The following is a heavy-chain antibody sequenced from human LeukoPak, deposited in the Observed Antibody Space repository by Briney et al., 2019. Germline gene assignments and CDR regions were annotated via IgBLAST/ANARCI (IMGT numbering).Heavy chain of an antibody. J-gene: IGHJ4*02. CDR1: GFTFSSYS. V-gene: IGHV3-21*01. CDR2: ISSSSSYI. D-gene: IGHD6-19*01. CDR3: ARSSGRRKYYFDY. Sequence: PGGSLRLSCAASGFTFSSYSMNWVRQAPGKGLEWVSSISSSSSYIYYADSVKGRFTISRDNAKNSLYLQMNSLRAEDTAVYYCARSSGRRKYYFDYWGQGTLVTVSS.